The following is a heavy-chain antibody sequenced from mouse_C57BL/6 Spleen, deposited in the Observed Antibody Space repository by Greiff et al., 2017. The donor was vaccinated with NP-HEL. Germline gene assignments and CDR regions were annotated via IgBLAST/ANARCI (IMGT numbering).Heavy chain of an antibody. CDR1: GYTFTSYW. V-gene: IGHV1-69*01. D-gene: IGHD1-1*01. CDR2: IDPSDSYT. Sequence: QVQLQQPGAELVMPGASVKLSCKASGYTFTSYWMHWVKQRPGQGLEWIGEIDPSDSYTNYNQKFKGKSTLTVDKSSSTAYMQLSSLTSEDSAVYYCARRELYYYGSSYSAMDYWGQGTSVTVSS. J-gene: IGHJ4*01. CDR3: ARRELYYYGSSYSAMDY.